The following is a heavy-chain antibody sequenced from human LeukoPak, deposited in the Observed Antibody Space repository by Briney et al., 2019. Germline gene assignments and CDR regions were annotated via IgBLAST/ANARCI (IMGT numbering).Heavy chain of an antibody. CDR3: ASNRYYYDSSGYTDGAFDI. Sequence: GGSLRLSCAASGFTFDDYGMSWVRQAPGKGLEWVSGINWNGGSTGYADSVKGRFTISRDNAKNSLYLQMNSLRAEDTALYYCASNRYYYDSSGYTDGAFDIWGQGIMVTVSS. D-gene: IGHD3-22*01. CDR2: INWNGGST. J-gene: IGHJ3*02. V-gene: IGHV3-20*04. CDR1: GFTFDDYG.